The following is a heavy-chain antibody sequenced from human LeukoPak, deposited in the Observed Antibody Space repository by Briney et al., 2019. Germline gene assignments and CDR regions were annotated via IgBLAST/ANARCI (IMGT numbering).Heavy chain of an antibody. D-gene: IGHD5-18*01. V-gene: IGHV3-23*01. J-gene: IGHJ6*03. CDR2: ISGGDDGT. CDR1: GFTFSSYA. Sequence: GESLRLSCAASGFTFSSYAMTWVRQAPGKGLEWVSVISGGDDGTHYADSVKGRFTISRDNFKNTLYLQMNSLRAEDTAVYYCAKGYSYGYNYYYYMDVWGKGTTVTVSS. CDR3: AKGYSYGYNYYYYMDV.